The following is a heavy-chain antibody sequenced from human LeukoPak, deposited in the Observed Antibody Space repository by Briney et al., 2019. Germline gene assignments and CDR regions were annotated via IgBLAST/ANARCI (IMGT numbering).Heavy chain of an antibody. V-gene: IGHV3-7*01. D-gene: IGHD3-22*01. Sequence: GGSLRLSCAASGFTFSSYWMSWVRQAPGKGLEWVANIKQDGSEKYYVDSVKGRSTISRDNAKNSLYLQMNSLRAEDTAVYYCARARGYYDSSRIYYFDYWGQGTLVTVS. CDR3: ARARGYYDSSRIYYFDY. CDR1: GFTFSSYW. J-gene: IGHJ4*02. CDR2: IKQDGSEK.